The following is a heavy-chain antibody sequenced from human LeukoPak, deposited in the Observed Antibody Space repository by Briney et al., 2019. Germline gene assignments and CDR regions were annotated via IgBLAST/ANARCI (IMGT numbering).Heavy chain of an antibody. V-gene: IGHV4-59*02. CDR3: ARGRCRNSGCRPYFDY. CDR2: IYYSEST. Sequence: SETLSLTCTVSGDSVSNYYWSWIRQPPGKGLEWIGYIYYSESTNYNPSLKSRVTISTDTSKSQFSLNLRSVTAEDTGIYYCARGRCRNSGCRPYFDYWGQGTQVTVSS. D-gene: IGHD2/OR15-2a*01. CDR1: GDSVSNYY. J-gene: IGHJ4*02.